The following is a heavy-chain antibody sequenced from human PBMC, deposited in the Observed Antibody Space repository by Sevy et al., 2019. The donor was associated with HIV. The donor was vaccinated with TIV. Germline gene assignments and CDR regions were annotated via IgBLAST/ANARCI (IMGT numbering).Heavy chain of an antibody. Sequence: SETLSLTCTVSGGSISSNSFYWGCIRQPPGMGLEWIGSVYSSGVTYSNPSLKSRVSISVDASKNQFSLNLRSVTATDTAVYYCVRHREVDGYSGYSSRDAFDIWGQGTMVTVSS. CDR3: VRHREVDGYSGYSSRDAFDI. CDR2: VYSSGVT. CDR1: GGSISSNSFY. D-gene: IGHD5-12*01. V-gene: IGHV4-39*01. J-gene: IGHJ3*02.